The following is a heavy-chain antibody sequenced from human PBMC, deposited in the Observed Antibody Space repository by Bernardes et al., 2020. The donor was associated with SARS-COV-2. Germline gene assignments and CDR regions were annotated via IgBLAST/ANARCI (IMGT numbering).Heavy chain of an antibody. CDR1: GYTFTSYG. Sequence: ASVKVSCKASGYTFTSYGISWVRQAPGQGLEWMGWISAYNGNTNYAQKLQGRVTMTTDTSTSTAYMELRSLGSDDTAVYYCARRMVRGVIINWFDPWAQGTLVTVSS. V-gene: IGHV1-18*01. D-gene: IGHD3-10*01. J-gene: IGHJ5*02. CDR2: ISAYNGNT. CDR3: ARRMVRGVIINWFDP.